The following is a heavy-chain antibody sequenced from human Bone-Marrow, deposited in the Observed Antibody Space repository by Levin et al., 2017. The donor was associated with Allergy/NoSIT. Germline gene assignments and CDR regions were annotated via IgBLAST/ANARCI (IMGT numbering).Heavy chain of an antibody. CDR3: AKDLSPRIAVTGDIEY. V-gene: IGHV3-43*01. D-gene: IGHD6-19*01. CDR1: GFTFNDYT. CDR2: ISWDASTT. Sequence: GGSLRLSCAASGFTFNDYTMHWVRQAPQRGLEWVSLISWDASTTYYADSVRGRFTISRDNSKNALYLQMNSLTTEDTALYYCAKDLSPRIAVTGDIEYWGQGTLVTVSS. J-gene: IGHJ4*02.